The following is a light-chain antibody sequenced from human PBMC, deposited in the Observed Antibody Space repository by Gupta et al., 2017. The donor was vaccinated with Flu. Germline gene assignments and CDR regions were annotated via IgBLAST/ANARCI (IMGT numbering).Light chain of an antibody. CDR3: QQYNSYSWT. Sequence: VGDRVTITCRASQSISSWLAWYQQKPGKAPKLLIYKASSLESGVPSRFSGSGSGTEFTLTISSLQPDDFATYYCQQYNSYSWTFGQGTKVEIK. CDR1: QSISSW. V-gene: IGKV1-5*03. CDR2: KAS. J-gene: IGKJ1*01.